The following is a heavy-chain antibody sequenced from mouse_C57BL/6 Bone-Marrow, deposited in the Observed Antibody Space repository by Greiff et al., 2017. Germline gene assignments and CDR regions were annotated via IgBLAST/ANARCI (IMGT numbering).Heavy chain of an antibody. J-gene: IGHJ3*01. CDR3: AVSLAYYSNSWFAY. CDR2: IDPSDSYT. Sequence: QVHVKQPGAELVKPGASVKLSCKASGYTFTSYWMQWVKQRPGQGLEWIGEIDPSDSYTNYNQKFKGKATLTVDTSSSTAYMQLSSLTSEDSAVYYCAVSLAYYSNSWFAYWGQGTLVTVSA. CDR1: GYTFTSYW. V-gene: IGHV1-50*01. D-gene: IGHD2-5*01.